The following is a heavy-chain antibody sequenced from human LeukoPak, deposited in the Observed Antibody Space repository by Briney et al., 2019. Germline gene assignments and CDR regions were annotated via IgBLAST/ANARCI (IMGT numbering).Heavy chain of an antibody. J-gene: IGHJ4*02. V-gene: IGHV4-39*07. CDR3: ARGNSWYGHPTHSYDY. CDR2: IYYSGST. D-gene: IGHD6-13*01. CDR1: GGSISSTSYY. Sequence: PSETLSLTCTVSGGSISSTSYYWGWIRQPPGKGLEWIGSIYYSGSTNYNPSLKSRVTISVDTSKNQFSLKLSSVTAADTAVYYCARGNSWYGHPTHSYDYWGQGTLVTVSS.